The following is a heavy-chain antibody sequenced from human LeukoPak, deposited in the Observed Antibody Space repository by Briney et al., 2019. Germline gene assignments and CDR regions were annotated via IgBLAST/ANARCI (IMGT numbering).Heavy chain of an antibody. CDR2: INPNSGGT. V-gene: IGHV1-2*02. D-gene: IGHD1-14*01. CDR3: ARAMRNSAFDI. J-gene: IGHJ3*02. Sequence: ASVKVSCKASGYXFTDYYIHWVRQAPGQGLEWMGWINPNSGGTNYAQRFQGRVTMTRDTSIRTAYMELSSLRSDDTAVYYCARAMRNSAFDIWGQGTMVTVSS. CDR1: GYXFTDYY.